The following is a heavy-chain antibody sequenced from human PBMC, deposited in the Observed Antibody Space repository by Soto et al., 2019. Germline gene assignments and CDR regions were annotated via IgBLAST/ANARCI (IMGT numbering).Heavy chain of an antibody. D-gene: IGHD2-2*01. CDR1: GYTFTSYY. V-gene: IGHV1-46*01. CDR3: ARDSPDIVLVPAALRAFDI. Sequence: GASVKVSCKASGYTFTSYYMHWVRQAPGQGLEWMGIINPSGGSTSYAQKFQGRVTMTRDTSTSTVYMELSSLRSEDTAVYYCARDSPDIVLVPAALRAFDIWGQGTMVTVSS. J-gene: IGHJ3*02. CDR2: INPSGGST.